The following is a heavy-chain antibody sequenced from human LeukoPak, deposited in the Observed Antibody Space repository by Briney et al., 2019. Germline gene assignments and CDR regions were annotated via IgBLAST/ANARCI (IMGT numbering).Heavy chain of an antibody. CDR2: TSYDESNK. D-gene: IGHD6-6*01. J-gene: IGHJ4*02. Sequence: GKSLRLSCAASGFTFSNYAMHWVRQAPGKGLEWVAVTSYDESNKYYADSVKGRFIISRDNSKKTLYLQMNSLRGEDTAVYYCARVVVSSSSDYFDYWGQGTLVIVSS. CDR3: ARVVVSSSSDYFDY. CDR1: GFTFSNYA. V-gene: IGHV3-30*04.